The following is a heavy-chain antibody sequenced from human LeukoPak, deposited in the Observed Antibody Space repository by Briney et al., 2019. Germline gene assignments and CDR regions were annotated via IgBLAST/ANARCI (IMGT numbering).Heavy chain of an antibody. D-gene: IGHD5-12*01. V-gene: IGHV4-34*01. J-gene: IGHJ4*02. CDR1: GTSFSSYY. Sequence: KPSETLSLTCAVSGTSFSSYYWSWIRQPPGKGLEWIGEVNHSGYTNDNPSLKSRVTISVDTSKNQFSLRLRSVTAADTAVYYCARLLRGYSGYDIADYWGQGTLVTVSS. CDR3: ARLLRGYSGYDIADY. CDR2: VNHSGYT.